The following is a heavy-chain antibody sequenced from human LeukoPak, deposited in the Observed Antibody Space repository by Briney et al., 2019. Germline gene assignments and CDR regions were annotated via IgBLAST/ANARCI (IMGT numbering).Heavy chain of an antibody. CDR2: ISYDGSKI. CDR1: GFIFRSYG. J-gene: IGHJ4*02. CDR3: AKDRRTYYYGSGSYVRYYFDY. V-gene: IGHV3-30*18. Sequence: PGGSLRLSCAASGFIFRSYGMHWVRQAPGKGLEWVAVISYDGSKIFYADSVKGRFTISRDNSKNTLYLQMNSLRVEDTAAYYCAKDRRTYYYGSGSYVRYYFDYWGQGTLVTVSS. D-gene: IGHD3-10*01.